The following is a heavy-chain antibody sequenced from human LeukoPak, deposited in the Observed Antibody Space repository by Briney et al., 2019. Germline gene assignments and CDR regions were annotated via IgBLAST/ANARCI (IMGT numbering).Heavy chain of an antibody. CDR1: GFTFSSYA. D-gene: IGHD3-3*01. Sequence: PGGSLRLSCTASGFTFSSYAMNWVRQAPRKGLGLVSISSGGSNNINYAGSVKGRFPNSRVNSQKTLYLQMNSLRADDTAVYYCAKDQGTAIFGMIIPDCSFDLWGRGTLVTVSS. CDR2: SSGGSNNI. CDR3: AKDQGTAIFGMIIPDCSFDL. V-gene: IGHV3-23*01. J-gene: IGHJ2*01.